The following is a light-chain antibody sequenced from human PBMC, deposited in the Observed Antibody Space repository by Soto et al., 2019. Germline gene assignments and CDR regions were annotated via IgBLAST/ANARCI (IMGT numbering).Light chain of an antibody. CDR2: DAS. CDR3: QHASCFPLT. Sequence: ELVETQVPSTLSLSPGERATLSCMASQTVRNNYLAWYQQKPGQAPRLLIYDASSRATGIPDRFSGGGSGTDFTLTISRLEPEDFAVYYCQHASCFPLTFGGGTKVDI. V-gene: IGKV3-20*01. J-gene: IGKJ4*01. CDR1: QTVRNNY.